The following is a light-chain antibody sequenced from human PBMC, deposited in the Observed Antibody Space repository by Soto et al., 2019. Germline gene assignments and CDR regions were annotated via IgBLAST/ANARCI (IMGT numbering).Light chain of an antibody. Sequence: EIVMTQPPATLSVSPGERATLSCRASQSVSSNLAWYQQKPGQAPRLLIYGASTRATGIPARFSGSGSGTEFTLTISSLQSEDFAVYYCQQYNNLWTFGQGTKVEIK. V-gene: IGKV3-15*01. CDR1: QSVSSN. J-gene: IGKJ1*01. CDR2: GAS. CDR3: QQYNNLWT.